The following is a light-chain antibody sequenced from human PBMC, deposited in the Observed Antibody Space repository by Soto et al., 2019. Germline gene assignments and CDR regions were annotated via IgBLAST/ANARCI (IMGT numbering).Light chain of an antibody. CDR1: SSDVGAYNS. CDR2: EVS. Sequence: QSALTQPASVSGSPGQSITISCTGTSSDVGAYNSVSWYQQHPGKAPKLMIYEVSNRPSGVSNRFSGSKSGNTASLTISGLQAEDEADYYCTSYRRGPLYVFGNGTKVTVL. CDR3: TSYRRGPLYV. V-gene: IGLV2-14*01. J-gene: IGLJ1*01.